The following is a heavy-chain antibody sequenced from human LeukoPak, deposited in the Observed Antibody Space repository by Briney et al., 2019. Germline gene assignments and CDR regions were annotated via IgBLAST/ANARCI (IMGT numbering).Heavy chain of an antibody. D-gene: IGHD3/OR15-3a*01. CDR1: GYTFISYY. J-gene: IGHJ4*02. CDR3: ARWTTTYLDY. Sequence: AAAVYVSCTASGYTFISYYIHWVRQDPGQGLEWMGIVNPSGDSTNYAQKFQGRVTMTRDTSTSTVYMELSSLRSEDTAVYYCARWTTTYLDYWGQGTLVTVSS. V-gene: IGHV1-46*01. CDR2: VNPSGDST.